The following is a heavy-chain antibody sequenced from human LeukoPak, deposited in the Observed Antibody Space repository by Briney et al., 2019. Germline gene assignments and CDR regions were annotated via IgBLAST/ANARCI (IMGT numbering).Heavy chain of an antibody. V-gene: IGHV1-2*02. CDR3: ARVLFNSGYDY. CDR1: GSTFTGAY. D-gene: IGHD3-9*01. Sequence: ASVKVSCKPSGSTFTGAYMHWMRQAPGQGLEWMGWINPNSGETKFAQKFQGRVTMTRDTSISTVYMDLGGLRSDDTAVYYCARVLFNSGYDYWGQGSLVTVSS. CDR2: INPNSGET. J-gene: IGHJ4*02.